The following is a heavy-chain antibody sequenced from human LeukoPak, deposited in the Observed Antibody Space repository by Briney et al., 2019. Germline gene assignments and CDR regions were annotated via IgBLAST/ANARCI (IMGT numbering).Heavy chain of an antibody. D-gene: IGHD3-22*01. CDR2: ISSSSSYI. CDR3: ARVPGYYDSSGLFDY. J-gene: IGHJ4*02. Sequence: PGGSLRLSCAASGFTFSSYSMNWVRQAPGKGLEWVSSISSSSSYIYYADSVKGRFTISRDNAKNSLYLQMNSLRAEDTAVYYCARVPGYYDSSGLFDYWGQGTLVTVSS. CDR1: GFTFSSYS. V-gene: IGHV3-21*01.